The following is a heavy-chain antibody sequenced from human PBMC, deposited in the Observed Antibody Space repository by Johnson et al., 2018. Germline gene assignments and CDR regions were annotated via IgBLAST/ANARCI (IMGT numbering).Heavy chain of an antibody. Sequence: QVQLVESGGGVVQPGRSLRLSCTSSGFTFSNYGIHWVRQAPGKGLEWVAIIAYDGSFKYYADSVKGRFTISRDNSKNTMSLQMSSLRADETAVYYCARRDLDHAFDVWGQGTMVTVSS. J-gene: IGHJ3*01. V-gene: IGHV3-33*05. CDR2: IAYDGSFK. CDR1: GFTFSNYG. CDR3: ARRDLDHAFDV.